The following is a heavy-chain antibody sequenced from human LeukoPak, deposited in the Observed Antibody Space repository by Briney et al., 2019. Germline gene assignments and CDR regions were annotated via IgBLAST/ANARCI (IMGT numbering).Heavy chain of an antibody. V-gene: IGHV3-23*01. CDR2: ITGSGGST. CDR1: GFSFSSYA. CDR3: AKDQSQ. Sequence: PGGSLRLSCAASGFSFSSYAMSWVRQPPGKGLEWVSTITGSGGSTFYADSVKGRFTISRDSSKNTLYLQINSLRPEDTAVYYCAKDQSQWGQGTLVIVSS. J-gene: IGHJ4*02.